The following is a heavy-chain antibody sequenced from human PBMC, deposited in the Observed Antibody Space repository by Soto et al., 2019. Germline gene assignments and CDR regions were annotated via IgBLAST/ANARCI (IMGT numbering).Heavy chain of an antibody. Sequence: ASVKVSCKAPGYTFTGYYMHWVRQAPGQGLEWMGWINPNSGGTNYAQKFQGRVTMTRDTSISTAYMELSRLRSDDTAVYYCARALRFLEWLPYYYYYGMDVWGQGTTVTV. D-gene: IGHD3-3*01. CDR3: ARALRFLEWLPYYYYYGMDV. CDR1: GYTFTGYY. CDR2: INPNSGGT. V-gene: IGHV1-2*02. J-gene: IGHJ6*02.